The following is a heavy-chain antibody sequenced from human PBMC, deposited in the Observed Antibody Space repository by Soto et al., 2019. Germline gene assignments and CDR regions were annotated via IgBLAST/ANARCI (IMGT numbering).Heavy chain of an antibody. CDR3: AKVLSGFSYGRA. V-gene: IGHV3-74*01. CDR1: GFPFASYL. D-gene: IGHD5-18*01. J-gene: IGHJ5*02. Sequence: GGSLRRSCASAGFPFASYLMFWVRQAPGKGLVWVSRINTDGSSTIYADSVKGRFTISRDNAKNTLYLQMNSLRVDDTAIYYCAKVLSGFSYGRAWGQGT. CDR2: INTDGSST.